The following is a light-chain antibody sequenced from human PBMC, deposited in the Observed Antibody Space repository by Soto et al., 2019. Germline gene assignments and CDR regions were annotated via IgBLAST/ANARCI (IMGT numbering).Light chain of an antibody. CDR1: SSDIGGYNS. V-gene: IGLV2-8*01. Sequence: QSVLTQAPAASGSPGQSVTISCTGTSSDIGGYNSVSWYQQHPGKAPKDMSYDVTKRPSRVPDRFSGSKSGNTAPLTVSALQAEDEADYYCFSYTGSATSVFGPGPTPPVL. CDR2: DVT. J-gene: IGLJ1*01. CDR3: FSYTGSATSV.